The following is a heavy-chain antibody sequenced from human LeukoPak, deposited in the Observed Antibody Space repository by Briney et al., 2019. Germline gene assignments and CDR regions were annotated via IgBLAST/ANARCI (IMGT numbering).Heavy chain of an antibody. D-gene: IGHD5-18*01. CDR3: ARGAAMVIV. J-gene: IGHJ4*02. Sequence: PGGSLRLSCAASGFTFDDYGMSWVRQAPGKGLEWVSVIYSGGSTYYADSVKGRFTISRDNSKNTLYLQMNSLRAEDTAVYYCARGAAMVIVWGQGTLVTVSS. V-gene: IGHV3-66*02. CDR1: GFTFDDYG. CDR2: IYSGGST.